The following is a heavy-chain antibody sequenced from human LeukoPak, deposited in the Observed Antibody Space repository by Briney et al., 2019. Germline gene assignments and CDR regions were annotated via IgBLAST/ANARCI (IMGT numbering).Heavy chain of an antibody. V-gene: IGHV1-46*01. CDR3: ARIVGAPGDWFDP. Sequence: ASVMVSCKASGYTFTNYYMHWVRQAPGQGLEWMGIISPGDGSTTYAQRFQGRVTMTRDTSIGTAYMELSRLRSDDTAVYYCARIVGAPGDWFDPWGQGTLVTVSS. J-gene: IGHJ5*02. CDR1: GYTFTNYY. CDR2: ISPGDGST. D-gene: IGHD1-26*01.